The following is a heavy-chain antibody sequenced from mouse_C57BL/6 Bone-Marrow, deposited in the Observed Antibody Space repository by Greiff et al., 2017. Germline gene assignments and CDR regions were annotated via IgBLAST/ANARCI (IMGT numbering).Heavy chain of an antibody. D-gene: IGHD3-2*02. Sequence: EVKLVESGGGLVQPKGSLKLSCAASGFSFNTYAMNWVRQAPGKGLEWVARIRSKSNNYATYYADSVKDRFTISRDDSESMLYLQMNNLKTKDTAMYYCVRQSAAQVYFDYGGQGTTLTVSS. J-gene: IGHJ2*01. CDR2: IRSKSNNYAT. V-gene: IGHV10-1*01. CDR3: VRQSAAQVYFDY. CDR1: GFSFNTYA.